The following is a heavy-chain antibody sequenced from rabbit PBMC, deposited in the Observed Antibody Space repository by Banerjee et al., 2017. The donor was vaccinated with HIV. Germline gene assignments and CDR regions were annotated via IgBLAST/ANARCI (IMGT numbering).Heavy chain of an antibody. J-gene: IGHJ6*01. CDR3: ARRSAYAAYGLDL. D-gene: IGHD6-1*01. V-gene: IGHV1S45*01. CDR2: INTGDGNT. Sequence: QEQLEESGGDLVKPEGSLTLTCTASGFSFSSSYSMCWVRQAPGKGLEWIACINTGDGNTYYASWAKGRFTISKTSSTTVTLQMTSLTAADTATYFCARRSAYAAYGLDLWGQGTLVTVS. CDR1: GFSFSSSYS.